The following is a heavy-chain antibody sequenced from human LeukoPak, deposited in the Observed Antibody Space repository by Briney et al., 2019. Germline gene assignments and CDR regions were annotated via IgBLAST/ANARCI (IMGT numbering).Heavy chain of an antibody. J-gene: IGHJ5*02. V-gene: IGHV4-34*01. CDR2: INHSGST. Sequence: PSETLSLTCAVYGGSFSGYYWSWIRQPPGKGLEWIGEINHSGSTNYNPSLKSRVTISVDTSKNQFSLKLSSVTAADTAVYYCARDVPGIAAAGTFWFDPWGQGTLVTVSS. CDR3: ARDVPGIAAAGTFWFDP. D-gene: IGHD6-13*01. CDR1: GGSFSGYY.